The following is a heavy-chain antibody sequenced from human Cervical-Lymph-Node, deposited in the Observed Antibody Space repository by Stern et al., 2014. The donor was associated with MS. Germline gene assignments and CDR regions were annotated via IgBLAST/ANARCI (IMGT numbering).Heavy chain of an antibody. CDR1: GGYFSSFA. V-gene: IGHV1-69*01. CDR2: LLPVFGTP. Sequence: QMQLVQSGAEVRKPGSSVKVTCKTSGGYFSSFAITWERQAPGQGLEWMGGLLPVFGTPNYAQKFQDRVTIPAEASTRTAYMDLSSLRSEDTAVYYCARGTVTNCFDSWGQGTLVTVSS. D-gene: IGHD4-17*01. J-gene: IGHJ5*01. CDR3: ARGTVTNCFDS.